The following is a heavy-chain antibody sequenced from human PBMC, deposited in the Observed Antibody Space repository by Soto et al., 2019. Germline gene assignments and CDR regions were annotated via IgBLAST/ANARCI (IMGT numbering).Heavy chain of an antibody. CDR1: GFSLSTSGVG. Sequence: QISLKESGPTLVKPTQTLTLTCTFSGFSLSTSGVGVAWIRQPPGKALEWLALLYWDNEMRYSPSLPSRLTITSDTSKNQVVLTMTNMDPMDTATYYCEQTNMIPLPFESWGQGTLVTVSS. CDR3: EQTNMIPLPFES. CDR2: LYWDNEM. V-gene: IGHV2-5*02. D-gene: IGHD3-16*01. J-gene: IGHJ4*02.